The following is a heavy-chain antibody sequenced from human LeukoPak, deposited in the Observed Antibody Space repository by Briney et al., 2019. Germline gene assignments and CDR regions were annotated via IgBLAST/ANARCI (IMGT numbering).Heavy chain of an antibody. D-gene: IGHD3-10*01. Sequence: GGSLRLSCAASGFTFSRYSMNWVRQAPGKGLEWVSSISISSNYIYYPDSLKGRFTISRDNAKNSLYLQMNSLRAEDTAVYYCARDSGSGSLDAFDIWGQGTMVTVSS. CDR2: ISISSNYI. CDR1: GFTFSRYS. J-gene: IGHJ3*02. CDR3: ARDSGSGSLDAFDI. V-gene: IGHV3-21*01.